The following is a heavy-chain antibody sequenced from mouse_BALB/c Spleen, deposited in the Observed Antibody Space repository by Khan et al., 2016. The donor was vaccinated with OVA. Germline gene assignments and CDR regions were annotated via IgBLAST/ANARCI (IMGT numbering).Heavy chain of an antibody. Sequence: EVQLLETGGDLVKPGGSLKLSCAASGFTFSTYGMSWVRPTPDKRLEWVATISSGGSYTYYPDSVKGRFTISRDNAKNTLYLQMSSLKSEDTAMYYCARLAYYYNSEGFAYWGQGTLVTVSA. CDR3: ARLAYYYNSEGFAY. J-gene: IGHJ3*01. CDR1: GFTFSTYG. CDR2: ISSGGSYT. V-gene: IGHV5-6*01. D-gene: IGHD1-1*01.